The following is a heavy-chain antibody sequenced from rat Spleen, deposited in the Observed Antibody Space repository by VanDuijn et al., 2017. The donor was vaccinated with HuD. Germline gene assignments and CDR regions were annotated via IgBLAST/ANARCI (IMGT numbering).Heavy chain of an antibody. CDR1: GFTFSNYG. CDR2: ISTGGGNT. Sequence: EVQMVESGGGLVQPGRSLKLSCAASGFTFSNYGMAWVRQAPTKGLEWVATISTGGGNTYYRDSVKGRFTIARDNAKSTLYLQMDSLRSEDTATYYCARRLYDYFDYWGQGVMVTVSS. CDR3: ARRLYDYFDY. V-gene: IGHV5S13*01. D-gene: IGHD1-2*01. J-gene: IGHJ2*01.